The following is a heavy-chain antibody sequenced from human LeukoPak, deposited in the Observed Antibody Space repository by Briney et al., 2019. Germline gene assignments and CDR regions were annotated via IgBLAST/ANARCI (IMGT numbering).Heavy chain of an antibody. CDR3: ASRQWKDDILTGLAEQNAFDI. Sequence: PSETLSLTCTVSGGSISSYYWSWLRQPAGKGLEWIGRIYTSGSTNYNPSLKSRVTISVDTSKNQFSLKLSSVTAADTAVYYCASRQWKDDILTGLAEQNAFDIWGQGTMVTVSS. CDR2: IYTSGST. V-gene: IGHV4-4*07. CDR1: GGSISSYY. J-gene: IGHJ3*02. D-gene: IGHD3-9*01.